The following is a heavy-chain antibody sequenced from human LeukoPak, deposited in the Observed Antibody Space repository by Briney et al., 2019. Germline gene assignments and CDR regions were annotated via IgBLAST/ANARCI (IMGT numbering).Heavy chain of an antibody. Sequence: PGGSLRLSCADSGFTFSSYSMNWVRQAPGKGLEWVSYIRSSSSTIYYADSVKGRFTISRDNAKNSLYLQMNSLRAEDTAVYYCARLRSHGYYYDGMDVWGQGTSVTVSS. CDR3: ARLRSHGYYYDGMDV. V-gene: IGHV3-48*04. CDR1: GFTFSSYS. CDR2: IRSSSSTI. J-gene: IGHJ6*02. D-gene: IGHD3-16*01.